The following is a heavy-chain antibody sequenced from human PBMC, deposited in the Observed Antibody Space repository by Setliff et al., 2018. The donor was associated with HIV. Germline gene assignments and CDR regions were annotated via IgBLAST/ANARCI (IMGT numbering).Heavy chain of an antibody. D-gene: IGHD3-22*01. CDR3: ARLRITMIMMLNYFDY. Sequence: SETLSLTCTVSGGSISSGTYYWSWIRPHPGKGLEWIGYIYYSGSTYYNPSLKSRVTMSVDTSKNQSSLRLTSVTAADTAVYFCARLRITMIMMLNYFDYWGQGTLVTVSS. CDR2: IYYSGST. V-gene: IGHV4-30-4*08. J-gene: IGHJ4*02. CDR1: GGSISSGTYY.